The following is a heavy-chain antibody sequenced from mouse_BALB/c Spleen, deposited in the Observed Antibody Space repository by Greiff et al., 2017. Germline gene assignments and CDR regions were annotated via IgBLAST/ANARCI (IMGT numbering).Heavy chain of an antibody. V-gene: IGHV3-6*02. Sequence: ESGPGLVKPSQSLSLTCSVTGYSITSGYYWNWIRQFPGNKLEWMGYISYDGSNNYNPSLKNRISITRDTSKNQFFLKLNSVTTEDTATYYCARDMITTEGFAYWGQGTLVTVSA. CDR2: ISYDGSN. D-gene: IGHD2-4*01. CDR1: GYSITSGYY. CDR3: ARDMITTEGFAY. J-gene: IGHJ3*01.